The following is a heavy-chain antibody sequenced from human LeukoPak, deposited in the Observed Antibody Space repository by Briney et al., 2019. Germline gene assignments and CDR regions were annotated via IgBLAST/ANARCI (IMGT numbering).Heavy chain of an antibody. J-gene: IGHJ4*02. CDR2: INPSGGST. Sequence: ASVKVSCKASGYTFTSYYMHWVRQAPGQGLEWMGIINPSGGSTSYAQKFQGRVTMTRDMSTSTVYMELSSLRSEDTAVYYCAKVGANYVGYFDYWGQGTLVTVSS. D-gene: IGHD3-16*01. CDR1: GYTFTSYY. V-gene: IGHV1-46*01. CDR3: AKVGANYVGYFDY.